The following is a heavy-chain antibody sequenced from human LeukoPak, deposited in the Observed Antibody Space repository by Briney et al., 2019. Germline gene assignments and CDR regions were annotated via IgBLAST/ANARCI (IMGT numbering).Heavy chain of an antibody. CDR2: INHSGST. D-gene: IGHD3-22*01. V-gene: IGHV4-34*01. J-gene: IGHJ4*02. CDR3: ARGRRIGGGYYYVYLPFDY. CDR1: GGSFSGYY. Sequence: PSETLSLTCAVYGGSFSGYYWSWIRQPPGKGLEWIGEINHSGSTNYNPSLKSRVTISVDTSKNQFSLKLSSVTAADTAVYYCARGRRIGGGYYYVYLPFDYWGQGTLVTVSS.